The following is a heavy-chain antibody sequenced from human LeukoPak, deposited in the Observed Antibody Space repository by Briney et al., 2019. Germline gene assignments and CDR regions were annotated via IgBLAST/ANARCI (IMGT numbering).Heavy chain of an antibody. Sequence: TLSLTCAVSGGSISSGGYSWSWIRQPPGKGLEWIGYIYHSGSTNYNPSLKSRVTISVDTSKNQFSLKLSSVTAADTAVYYCARDWWFGELLSGGYFDYWGQGTLVTVSS. CDR2: IYHSGST. CDR1: GGSISSGGYS. D-gene: IGHD3-10*01. V-gene: IGHV4-30-2*01. CDR3: ARDWWFGELLSGGYFDY. J-gene: IGHJ4*02.